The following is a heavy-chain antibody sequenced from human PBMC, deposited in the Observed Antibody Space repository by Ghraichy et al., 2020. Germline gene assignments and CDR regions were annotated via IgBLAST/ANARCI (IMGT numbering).Heavy chain of an antibody. CDR1: GFTFSSYA. V-gene: IGHV3-23*01. D-gene: IGHD2-21*02. Sequence: GGSLRLSCVASGFTFSSYAMSWVRQAPGKGLEWVSAISGSGGSTYYADSVKGRFTISRDNSKNTLYLQMNSLRAEDTAVYYCAKPPPKGEHIVVVTALGGYYFDYWGQGTLVTVSS. CDR3: AKPPPKGEHIVVVTALGGYYFDY. J-gene: IGHJ4*02. CDR2: ISGSGGST.